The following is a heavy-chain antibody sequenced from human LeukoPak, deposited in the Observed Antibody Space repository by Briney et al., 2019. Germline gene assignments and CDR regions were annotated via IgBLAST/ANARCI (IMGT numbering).Heavy chain of an antibody. Sequence: SVKVSCKASGDTFSSYAISWVRQAPGQGLEWMGGIIPIFGTANYAQKFQGRVTITADESTTTTYMELSSLRSEDTAVYYCARGVVASRPNHFDYWGQGTLVTVSS. CDR1: GDTFSSYA. J-gene: IGHJ4*02. CDR3: ARGVVASRPNHFDY. CDR2: IIPIFGTA. D-gene: IGHD1-14*01. V-gene: IGHV1-69*13.